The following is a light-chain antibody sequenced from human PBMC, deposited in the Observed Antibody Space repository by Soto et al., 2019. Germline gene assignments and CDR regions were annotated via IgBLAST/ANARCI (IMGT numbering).Light chain of an antibody. J-gene: IGKJ1*01. Sequence: DIQLTQSPSFLSASVGDRVTITCRASQGISSYLAWYQQKPGKAPKLLIYAACTLQSGVPSRFSGSGSGTEFTLTISSLQPEDFATYYCQQLNSYLWTFGQGTKVEIK. CDR3: QQLNSYLWT. CDR2: AAC. CDR1: QGISSY. V-gene: IGKV1-9*01.